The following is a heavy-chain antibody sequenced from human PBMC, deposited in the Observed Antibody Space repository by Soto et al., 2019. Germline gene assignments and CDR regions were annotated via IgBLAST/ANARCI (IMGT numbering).Heavy chain of an antibody. Sequence: SETLSLTCAVSGGSISSGGYSWSWIRQPPGKGLEWIGYIYHSGSTYYNPSLKSRVTISVDRSKNQFSLKLSSVTAADTAVYYCARVGVVDRHGGELPYYFDYWGQGTLVTVSS. CDR3: ARVGVVDRHGGELPYYFDY. CDR1: GGSISSGGYS. V-gene: IGHV4-30-2*01. D-gene: IGHD1-26*01. CDR2: IYHSGST. J-gene: IGHJ4*02.